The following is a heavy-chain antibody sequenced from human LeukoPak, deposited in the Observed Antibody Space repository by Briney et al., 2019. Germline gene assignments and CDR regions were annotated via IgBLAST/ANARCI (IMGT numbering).Heavy chain of an antibody. CDR2: INHSGST. CDR3: ARRGKDYDFWSGTDAFDI. D-gene: IGHD3-3*01. V-gene: IGHV4-34*01. Sequence: SETLSLTCAVYGGSFSGYYWSWIRQPPGKGLEWIGEINHSGSTNYNPSLKSRVTISVDTSKNQFSLKLSSVTAADTAVYYCARRGKDYDFWSGTDAFDIWGQGTMVTVSS. J-gene: IGHJ3*02. CDR1: GGSFSGYY.